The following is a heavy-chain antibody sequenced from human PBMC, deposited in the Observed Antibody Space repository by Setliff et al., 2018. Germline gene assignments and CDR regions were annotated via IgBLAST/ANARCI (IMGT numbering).Heavy chain of an antibody. CDR3: ATEGGSTITRHYMDV. Sequence: HPGGSLRLSCAASGFTFSTYGMSWVRQAPGKGLEWVANINQEGSEKYYVDSVKGRFTISRDTAKHSLYRQMSSLRSDDTAVNYCATEGGSTITRHYMDVWGKGTTVTVSS. V-gene: IGHV3-7*03. D-gene: IGHD4-4*01. CDR2: INQEGSEK. CDR1: GFTFSTYG. J-gene: IGHJ6*03.